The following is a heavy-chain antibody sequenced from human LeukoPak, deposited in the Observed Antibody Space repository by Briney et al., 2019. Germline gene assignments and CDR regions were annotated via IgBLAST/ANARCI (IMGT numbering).Heavy chain of an antibody. J-gene: IGHJ4*02. CDR2: ISSSSSYI. Sequence: PGGSLRLSCAASGFTFSSYSINWVRQAPGKGLEWVSSISSSSSYIYYADSVKGRFTISRDNAKNSLYLQMNSLRAEDTAVYYCARGRSPVTTRYFDYWGQGTLVTVSS. V-gene: IGHV3-21*01. CDR1: GFTFSSYS. D-gene: IGHD4-17*01. CDR3: ARGRSPVTTRYFDY.